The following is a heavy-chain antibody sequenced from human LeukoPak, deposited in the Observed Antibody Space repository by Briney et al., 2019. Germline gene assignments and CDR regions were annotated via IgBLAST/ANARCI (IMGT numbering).Heavy chain of an antibody. CDR2: IYTSGST. Sequence: SETLSLTCTVSGGSISSYYWSWIRQPAGKGLEWIGRIYTSGSTNYNPSLKSRVTMSVDTSKNQFSLKLSSVTAADTAVYYCASCITMVRGALNWFDPWGQGTLVTVSS. CDR1: GGSISSYY. V-gene: IGHV4-4*07. J-gene: IGHJ5*02. D-gene: IGHD3-10*01. CDR3: ASCITMVRGALNWFDP.